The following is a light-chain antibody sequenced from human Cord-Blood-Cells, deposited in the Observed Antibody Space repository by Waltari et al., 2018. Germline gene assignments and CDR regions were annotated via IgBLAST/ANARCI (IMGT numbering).Light chain of an antibody. J-gene: IGLJ2*01. CDR3: SSYTSSSTLV. V-gene: IGLV2-14*01. Sequence: QSALTQPASVSGSHGQSITISCTGTSSDVGGSNYVSWYQQHPGKAPKLMIYEVSNRPSGVSNRFSGSKSGNTASLTISGLQAEDEADYYCSSYTSSSTLVVGGGTKLTVL. CDR1: SSDVGGSNY. CDR2: EVS.